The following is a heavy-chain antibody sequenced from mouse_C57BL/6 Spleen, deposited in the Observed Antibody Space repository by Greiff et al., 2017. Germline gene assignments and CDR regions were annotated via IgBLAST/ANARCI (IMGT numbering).Heavy chain of an antibody. D-gene: IGHD4-1*01. CDR1: GFTFSSYA. Sequence: EVQGVESGEGLVKPGGSLKLSCAASGFTFSSYAMSWVRQTPEKRLEWVAYISSGGDYIYYADTVKGRFTISRDNARNTLYLQMSSLKSEDTAMYYCTRGANWAYWYFDVWGTGTTVTVSS. CDR3: TRGANWAYWYFDV. V-gene: IGHV5-9-1*02. CDR2: ISSGGDYI. J-gene: IGHJ1*03.